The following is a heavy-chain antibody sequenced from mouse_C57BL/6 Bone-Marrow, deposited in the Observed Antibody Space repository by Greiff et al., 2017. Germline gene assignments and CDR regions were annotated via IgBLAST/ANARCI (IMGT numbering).Heavy chain of an antibody. J-gene: IGHJ2*01. CDR2: ISSGGSYT. D-gene: IGHD2-3*01. CDR1: GFTFSSYG. Sequence: DVKLVESGGDLVKPGGSLKLSCAASGFTFSSYGMSWVRQTPDKRLEWVATISSGGSYTYYPDSVKGRFTISRDNAKNTLYLQMSSLKSEDTAMYYCARHGDGLYYFDYWGQGTTLTVSS. CDR3: ARHGDGLYYFDY. V-gene: IGHV5-6*02.